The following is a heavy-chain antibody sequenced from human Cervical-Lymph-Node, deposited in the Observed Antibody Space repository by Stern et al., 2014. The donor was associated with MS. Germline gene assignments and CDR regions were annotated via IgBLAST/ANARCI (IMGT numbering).Heavy chain of an antibody. CDR2: IWYDGSNK. Sequence: DQLVESGGGVVQPGRSLRLSCAASGFTFSSYGMHWVRQAPGKGLEWVAVIWYDGSNKYYADSVKGRFTISRDHSKNKMYLQMNSLRAEDTAVYYCARTYSGSYYSYYYGMDVWGQGTPVTVSS. CDR1: GFTFSSYG. J-gene: IGHJ6*02. V-gene: IGHV3-33*01. CDR3: ARTYSGSYYSYYYGMDV. D-gene: IGHD1-26*01.